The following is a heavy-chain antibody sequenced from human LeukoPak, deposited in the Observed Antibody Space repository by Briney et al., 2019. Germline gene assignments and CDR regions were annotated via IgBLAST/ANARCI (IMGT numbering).Heavy chain of an antibody. CDR3: QVVITLQVDYFDY. J-gene: IGHJ4*02. D-gene: IGHD3-22*01. CDR1: GFTFSSYA. V-gene: IGHV3-30-3*01. Sequence: GRSLRLSCAASGFTFSSYAMHWVRQAPGKGLDWVAVISYDGSNKYYADSVKGRFTISRDNSKNTLYLQMNSLRAEDTAVYYCQVVITLQVDYFDYWGQGTLVTVSS. CDR2: ISYDGSNK.